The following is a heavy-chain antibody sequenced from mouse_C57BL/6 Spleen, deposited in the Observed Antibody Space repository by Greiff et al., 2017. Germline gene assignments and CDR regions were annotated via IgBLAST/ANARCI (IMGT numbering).Heavy chain of an antibody. D-gene: IGHD2-4*01. CDR3: ARKADGYDYDDY. Sequence: QVQLQQPGAELVRPGSSVKLSCKASGYTFTSYWMDWVKQRPGQGLEWIGNIYPSDSETHYNQKFKDKATLTVDKSSSTAYMQLSSLTSADSAVYYCARKADGYDYDDYWGQGTTLTVSS. CDR1: GYTFTSYW. V-gene: IGHV1-61*01. J-gene: IGHJ2*01. CDR2: IYPSDSET.